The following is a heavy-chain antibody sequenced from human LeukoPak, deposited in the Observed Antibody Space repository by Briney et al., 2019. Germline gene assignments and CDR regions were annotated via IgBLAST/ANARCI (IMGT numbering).Heavy chain of an antibody. J-gene: IGHJ3*02. CDR3: ARGQPGLDAFDI. CDR1: GGSISSGSYY. V-gene: IGHV4-61*02. CDR2: IYTSGST. D-gene: IGHD1-14*01. Sequence: LTCTVSGGSISSGSYYWSWIRQPGGKGLEWIGRIYTSGSTNYNPSLKSRVTISVDTSKNQFSLKLSSVTAADTAVYYCARGQPGLDAFDIWGQGTMVTVSS.